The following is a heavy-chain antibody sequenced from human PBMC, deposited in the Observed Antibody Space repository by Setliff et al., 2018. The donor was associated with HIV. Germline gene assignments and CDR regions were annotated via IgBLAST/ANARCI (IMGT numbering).Heavy chain of an antibody. CDR3: ARGPPIVVVPAALLTFDY. D-gene: IGHD2-2*01. CDR2: ISAYNGNT. CDR1: GYTFTSYG. V-gene: IGHV1-18*01. Sequence: ASVTVSCKASGYTFTSYGISWVRQAPGQGLEWMGWISAYNGNTNYAQKLQGRVTTTTDTSTSTAYMELRSLRSDDTAVYYCARGPPIVVVPAALLTFDYWGQGTLVTVSS. J-gene: IGHJ4*02.